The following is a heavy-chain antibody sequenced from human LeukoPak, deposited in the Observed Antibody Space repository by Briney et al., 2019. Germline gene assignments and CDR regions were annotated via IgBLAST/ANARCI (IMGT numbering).Heavy chain of an antibody. V-gene: IGHV3-21*01. J-gene: IGHJ5*02. CDR3: ARGDSSGSNCFDA. D-gene: IGHD3-22*01. CDR2: ISGSSNYI. CDR1: GFTFSDYT. Sequence: GGSLRLSCAASGFTFSDYTMNWVRLAPGKGLEWVSSISGSSNYIYYADSVKGRFTISRGNAKNSLYLQMNSLRVEDTAVYYCARGDSSGSNCFDAWGQGTLVTVSS.